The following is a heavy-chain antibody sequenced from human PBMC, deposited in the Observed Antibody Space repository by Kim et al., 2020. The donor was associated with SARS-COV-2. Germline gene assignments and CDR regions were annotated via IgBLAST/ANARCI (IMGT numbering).Heavy chain of an antibody. V-gene: IGHV1-69*13. CDR3: ARDYYYDSSGYYHPPPVRFDP. J-gene: IGHJ5*02. CDR1: GGTFSSYA. Sequence: SVKVSCKASGGTFSSYAISWVRQAPGQGLEWMGGIIPIFGTANYAQKFQGRVTITADESTSTAYMELSSLRSEDTAVYYCARDYYYDSSGYYHPPPVRFDPWGQGTLVTVSS. CDR2: IIPIFGTA. D-gene: IGHD3-22*01.